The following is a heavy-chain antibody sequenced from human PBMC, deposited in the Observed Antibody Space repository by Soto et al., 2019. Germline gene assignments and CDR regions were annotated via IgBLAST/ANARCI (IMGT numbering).Heavy chain of an antibody. CDR1: GGSISSGGYY. Sequence: SETLSLTCTVSGGSISSGGYYWSWIRQHPGKGLEWIGYIYYSGSTYYNPSLKSRVTISVDTSKNQFSLKLSSVTAAGTAVYYCARGSPEKLVVISGWFDPWGQGTLVTVSS. CDR2: IYYSGST. CDR3: ARGSPEKLVVISGWFDP. J-gene: IGHJ5*02. D-gene: IGHD6-6*01. V-gene: IGHV4-31*03.